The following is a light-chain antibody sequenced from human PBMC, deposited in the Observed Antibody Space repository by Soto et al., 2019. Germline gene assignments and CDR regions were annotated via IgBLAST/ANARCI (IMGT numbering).Light chain of an antibody. CDR3: QQTYSIPYT. CDR2: AAS. CDR1: HSVSRY. J-gene: IGKJ2*01. Sequence: DIQMTQSPPSLSASVGDSVTIACRASHSVSRYLNWYQQKPGKAPKLLIHAASSLQSGVPGRFSGSGSGTEFTLSIRSLQPEDFGTYHCQQTYSIPYTFGQGTKLEI. V-gene: IGKV1-39*01.